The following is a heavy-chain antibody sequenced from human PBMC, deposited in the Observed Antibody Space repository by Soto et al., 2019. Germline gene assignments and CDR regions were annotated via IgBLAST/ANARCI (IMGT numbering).Heavy chain of an antibody. D-gene: IGHD4-17*01. CDR1: GYTFTSYG. J-gene: IGHJ6*02. Sequence: QVQLVQSGAEVKKPGASVKVSCKASGYTFTSYGISWVRQAPGQGLGWMGWISAYNGNTNYAQQLQGRVTMTTDTSTSIAYMELRSLRSDDKAVYYCARDRHDYGDYEYYYYCGMDVWGQGTTVTVSS. V-gene: IGHV1-18*01. CDR3: ARDRHDYGDYEYYYYCGMDV. CDR2: ISAYNGNT.